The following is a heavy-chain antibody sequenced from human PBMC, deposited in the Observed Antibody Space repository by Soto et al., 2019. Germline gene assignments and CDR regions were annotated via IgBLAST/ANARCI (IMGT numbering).Heavy chain of an antibody. CDR1: GFTFSSYG. Sequence: PGGSLRLSCAASGFTFSSYGMHWVRQAPGKGLEWVAVISYDGSNKYYADSVKGRFTISRDTSKNTLYLQMNSLRAEETAVYYCAKGGVTVEDSYYYYGMDVWGQGTTVTVSS. D-gene: IGHD3-3*01. CDR3: AKGGVTVEDSYYYYGMDV. CDR2: ISYDGSNK. J-gene: IGHJ6*02. V-gene: IGHV3-30*18.